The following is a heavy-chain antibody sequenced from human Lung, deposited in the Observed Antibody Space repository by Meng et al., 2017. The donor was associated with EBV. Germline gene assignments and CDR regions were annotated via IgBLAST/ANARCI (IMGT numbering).Heavy chain of an antibody. J-gene: IGHJ4*02. V-gene: IGHV7-4-1*02. D-gene: IGHD6-19*01. CDR1: GYTFTRYP. Sequence: QVQMVQSVSELKKPGGSVKVSCKASGYTFTRYPMNWVRQAPGQGLEWMGWISTNTGNPTYAQGFTGRFVFSVDTSVSTAYLQISSLKAEDTAVYYCGTLKYTSGFYGPAYWGQGALVTVSS. CDR2: ISTNTGNP. CDR3: GTLKYTSGFYGPAY.